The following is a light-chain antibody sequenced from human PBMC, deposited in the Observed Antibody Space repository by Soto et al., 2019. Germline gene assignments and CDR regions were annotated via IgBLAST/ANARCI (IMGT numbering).Light chain of an antibody. J-gene: IGKJ1*01. Sequence: EIVLTQSPGTLSLSPGERATLSCRASQSVSSSYLAWYQQRPGQAPRLLIYGASIRATGIPNRFSGSGSGTDFTLTISSLEPEDLAVYYCQKYGSAPRTFGQGTKVEIK. V-gene: IGKV3-20*01. CDR3: QKYGSAPRT. CDR2: GAS. CDR1: QSVSSSY.